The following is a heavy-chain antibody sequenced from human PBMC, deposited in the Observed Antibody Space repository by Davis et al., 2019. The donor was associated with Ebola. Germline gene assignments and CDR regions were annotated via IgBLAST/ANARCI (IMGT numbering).Heavy chain of an antibody. CDR2: IKQDGSER. D-gene: IGHD6-19*01. J-gene: IGHJ4*02. CDR3: ARENVAVPGDS. V-gene: IGHV3-7*01. CDR1: GFIFSHYW. Sequence: GESLKIPCEGSGFIFSHYWMSWVRQAPGKGLEWVANIKQDGSERYYVDSVKGRFTISRDNSKNSVYLPMNSLRAEDSAVYYCARENVAVPGDSWGQGTLVTVSS.